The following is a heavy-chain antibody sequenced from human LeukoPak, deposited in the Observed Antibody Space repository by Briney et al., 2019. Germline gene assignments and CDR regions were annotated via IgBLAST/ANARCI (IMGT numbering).Heavy chain of an antibody. V-gene: IGHV3-21*01. Sequence: GGSLRLSCAASGFTFSSYSMNWVRQAPGKGLEWVSSISSSSSYIYYADSVEGRFTISRDNAKNSLYLQMNSLRAEDTAVYYCARGRYNWNYAVDYWGQGTLVTVSS. J-gene: IGHJ4*02. CDR2: ISSSSSYI. D-gene: IGHD1-7*01. CDR3: ARGRYNWNYAVDY. CDR1: GFTFSSYS.